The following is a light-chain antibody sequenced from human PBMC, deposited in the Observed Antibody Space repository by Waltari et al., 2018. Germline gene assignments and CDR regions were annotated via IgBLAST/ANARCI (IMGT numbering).Light chain of an antibody. CDR2: DAS. V-gene: IGKV3-11*01. Sequence: ENVLTQSPATLSLSPGERATLSCRASQSVSSYLAWYQQKPGQAPRLLIYDASNRAPGIPARFSGSVSGTDFTLTISSLEPEDFAVYYCQQRGSWPRVTFGQGTRLEIK. CDR1: QSVSSY. CDR3: QQRGSWPRVT. J-gene: IGKJ5*01.